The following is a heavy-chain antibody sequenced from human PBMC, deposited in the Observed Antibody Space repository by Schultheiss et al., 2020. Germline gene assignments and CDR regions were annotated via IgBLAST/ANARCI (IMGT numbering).Heavy chain of an antibody. CDR1: GYTLTNYY. Sequence: ASVTVSCKASGYTLTNYYMHWVRQAPGQGLEWMGWINPNSGGTNYAQKFQGWVTMTRDTSISTAYMELSRLRSDDTAVYYCARGYSYGYGFDYWGQGTLVTVSS. J-gene: IGHJ4*02. CDR3: ARGYSYGYGFDY. CDR2: INPNSGGT. D-gene: IGHD5-18*01. V-gene: IGHV1-2*04.